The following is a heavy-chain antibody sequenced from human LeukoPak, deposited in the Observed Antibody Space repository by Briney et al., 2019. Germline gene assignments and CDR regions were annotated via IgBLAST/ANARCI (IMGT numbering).Heavy chain of an antibody. CDR2: ISAYNGNT. J-gene: IGHJ6*02. D-gene: IGHD3-9*01. CDR1: GYTFTSYG. V-gene: IGHV1-18*01. Sequence: ASVKVSCKASGYTFTSYGISWVRQAPGQGLEWMGWISAYNGNTNYAQKLQGRVTMTTDTSTSTAYMELRSLRSDDTAVYYCARDERFDWFYGMDVWGQGTTVTVSS. CDR3: ARDERFDWFYGMDV.